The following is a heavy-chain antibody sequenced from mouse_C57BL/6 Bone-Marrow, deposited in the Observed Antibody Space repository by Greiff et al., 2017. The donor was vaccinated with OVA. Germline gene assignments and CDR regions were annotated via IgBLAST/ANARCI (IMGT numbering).Heavy chain of an antibody. CDR3: ARDDGITTVVATRYAMDY. CDR1: GYSITSGYY. D-gene: IGHD1-1*01. J-gene: IGHJ4*01. CDR2: ISYDGSN. V-gene: IGHV3-6*01. Sequence: VQLQQSGPGLVKPSQSLSLTCSVTGYSITSGYYWNWIRQFPGNKLEWMGYISYDGSNNYNPSLKNRISITRDTPKNQFFLKLNSVTTEDTATYYCARDDGITTVVATRYAMDYWGQGTSVTVSS.